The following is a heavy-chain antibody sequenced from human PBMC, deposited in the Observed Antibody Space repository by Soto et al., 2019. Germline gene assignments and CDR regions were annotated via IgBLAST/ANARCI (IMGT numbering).Heavy chain of an antibody. D-gene: IGHD2-8*01. CDR1: GGTFRSYA. CDR3: ARSMETNYFYCMDV. CDR2: IIPMFGKP. J-gene: IGHJ6*02. Sequence: QVQLVQSGAEVREPGSSVKVSCEASGGTFRSYAINWVRQAPGQGLEWMGGIIPMFGKPNYAEKFLGRVTISADESTRNAYMEVTRLKSEDTAVYYCARSMETNYFYCMDVWGLGTTVTVSS. V-gene: IGHV1-69*01.